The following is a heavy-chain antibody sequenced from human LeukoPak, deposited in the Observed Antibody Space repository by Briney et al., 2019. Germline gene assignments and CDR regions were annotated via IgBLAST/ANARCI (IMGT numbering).Heavy chain of an antibody. CDR1: GYTFTSYG. Sequence: ASVKVSCKASGYTFTSYGISRVRQAPGQGLEWMGWISAYNGNTNYAQKLQGRVTMTTDTSTSTACMELRSLRSDDTAVYYCARESYSSSWFSDYWGQGTLVTVSS. V-gene: IGHV1-18*01. CDR3: ARESYSSSWFSDY. CDR2: ISAYNGNT. D-gene: IGHD6-13*01. J-gene: IGHJ4*02.